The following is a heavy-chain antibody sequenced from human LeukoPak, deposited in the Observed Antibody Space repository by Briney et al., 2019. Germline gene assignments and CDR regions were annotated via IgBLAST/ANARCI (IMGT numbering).Heavy chain of an antibody. D-gene: IGHD3-9*01. CDR2: IVVGSGNT. V-gene: IGHV1-58*02. Sequence: SVKVSCKASGFTFTSSAMQWVRQARGQRLEWIGWIVVGSGNTNYAQKFQERVTMTRDTSISTAYMELSRLRSDDTAVYYCARSRRYFDWLIPDYWGQGTLVTVSS. J-gene: IGHJ4*02. CDR3: ARSRRYFDWLIPDY. CDR1: GFTFTSSA.